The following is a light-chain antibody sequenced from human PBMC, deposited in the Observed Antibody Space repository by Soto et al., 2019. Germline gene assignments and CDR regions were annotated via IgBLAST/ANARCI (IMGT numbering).Light chain of an antibody. V-gene: IGKV1-39*01. CDR2: AAS. Sequence: DIQMTQSPSSLSASVGDRVTITCRASQSISSYLNWYQQKPGKAPKLLIYAASSLQSGVPSRFSGSGSGTALTLPISSLQPEDFATYYCQQSYSTPLTFGGGTKVEIK. J-gene: IGKJ4*01. CDR1: QSISSY. CDR3: QQSYSTPLT.